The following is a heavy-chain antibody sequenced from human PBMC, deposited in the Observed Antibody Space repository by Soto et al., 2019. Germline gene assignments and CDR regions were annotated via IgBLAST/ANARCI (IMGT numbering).Heavy chain of an antibody. CDR3: ARGAVAMAPFDQ. J-gene: IGHJ4*02. V-gene: IGHV3-74*01. Sequence: EVQLVESGGGLVQPGGSLRLSCAASGFNFSSYWMHWVRQAPGKGLVWVSRINSDGSFTSDADSVKGRFTISRDNAKNMLYLQMNSLRAEDTAVYYCARGAVAMAPFDQWGRGAPVTVSS. D-gene: IGHD6-19*01. CDR2: INSDGSFT. CDR1: GFNFSSYW.